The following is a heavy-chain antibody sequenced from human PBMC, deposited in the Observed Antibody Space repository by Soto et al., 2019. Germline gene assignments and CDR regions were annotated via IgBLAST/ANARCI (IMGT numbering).Heavy chain of an antibody. V-gene: IGHV5-51*01. CDR2: IYPGDSDT. D-gene: IGHD2-15*01. CDR3: AIPPYCSGGSCYSFDY. CDR1: GYSFTSYW. Sequence: GESLKISCKGSGYSFTSYWIDWVRQMPGKGLEWMGIIYPGDSDTRYSPSFQGQVTISADKSISTAYLQWSSLKASDTAMYYCAIPPYCSGGSCYSFDYWGQGTLVTVSS. J-gene: IGHJ4*02.